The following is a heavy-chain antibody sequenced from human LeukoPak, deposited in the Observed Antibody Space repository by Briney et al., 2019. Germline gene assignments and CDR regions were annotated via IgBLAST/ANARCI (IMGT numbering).Heavy chain of an antibody. CDR3: ARDPANDY. CDR2: IYSGGST. V-gene: IGHV3-66*01. Sequence: PSGGSLRLSCAASGFTFSSYAMSWVRQAPGKGLEWVSVIYSGGSTYYADSVKGRFTISRDNSKNTLYLQMNSLRAEDTAVYYCARDPANDYWGQGTLVTVSS. D-gene: IGHD2-2*01. CDR1: GFTFSSYA. J-gene: IGHJ4*02.